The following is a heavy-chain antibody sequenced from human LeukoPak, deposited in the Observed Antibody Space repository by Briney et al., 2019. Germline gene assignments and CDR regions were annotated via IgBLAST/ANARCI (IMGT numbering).Heavy chain of an antibody. CDR1: RFTFSSYG. CDR3: AKDVTYYYDSSGSPFDY. V-gene: IGHV3-30*18. Sequence: GRSLRLSCAASRFTFSSYGMHWVRQAPGKGLEWVAVISYDGSNKYYADSVKGRFTISRDNSKNTLYLQMNSLRAEDTAVYYCAKDVTYYYDSSGSPFDYWGQGTLVTVSS. CDR2: ISYDGSNK. D-gene: IGHD3-22*01. J-gene: IGHJ4*02.